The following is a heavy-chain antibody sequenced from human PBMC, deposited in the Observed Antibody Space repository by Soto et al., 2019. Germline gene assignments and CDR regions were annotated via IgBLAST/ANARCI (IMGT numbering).Heavy chain of an antibody. CDR1: GFSLSTTRVG. Sequence: QITLKESGPTLVKPTQTLTLTCTFSGFSLSTTRVGVGWIRQPPGEALEWLAILYWDDEKLYSPSLKRRLTITKDTSKNQVVLTLNNMDPVDKDTYYCAHSKTSGMRYYFDYWGQGTLVTVSS. CDR3: AHSKTSGMRYYFDY. CDR2: LYWDDEK. V-gene: IGHV2-5*02. J-gene: IGHJ4*02.